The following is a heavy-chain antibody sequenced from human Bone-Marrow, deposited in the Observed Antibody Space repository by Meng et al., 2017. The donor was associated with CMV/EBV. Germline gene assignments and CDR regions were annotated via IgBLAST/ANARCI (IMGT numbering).Heavy chain of an antibody. V-gene: IGHV3-53*01. CDR1: GFTVSSNH. Sequence: GGSLRLSCAASGFTVSSNHMSWVRQAPGKGLEWVSIIYCGGTTYYADSVKGRFTISRDNSKNTLFLQMNSLRGEDTALYYCAKDYGDYRAYYFDNWGQGTLVTVSS. CDR2: IYCGGTT. CDR3: AKDYGDYRAYYFDN. J-gene: IGHJ4*02. D-gene: IGHD4-17*01.